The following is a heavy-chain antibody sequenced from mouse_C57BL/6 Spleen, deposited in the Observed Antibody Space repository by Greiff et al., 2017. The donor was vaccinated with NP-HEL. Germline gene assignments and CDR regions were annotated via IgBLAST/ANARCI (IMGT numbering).Heavy chain of an antibody. CDR1: GYTFTDYY. Sequence: EVQLQQSGPVLVKPGASVKMSCKASGYTFTDYYMNWVKQSHGKSLEWIGVINPYNGGTSYNQKFKGKATLTVDKSSSTAYMELNSLTSDDSAVYYCARREYYYGSSWYFDVWGTGTTVTVSS. J-gene: IGHJ1*03. V-gene: IGHV1-19*01. CDR2: INPYNGGT. CDR3: ARREYYYGSSWYFDV. D-gene: IGHD1-1*01.